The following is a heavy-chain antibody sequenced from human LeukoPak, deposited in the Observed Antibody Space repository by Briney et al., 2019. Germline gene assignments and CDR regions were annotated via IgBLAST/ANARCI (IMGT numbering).Heavy chain of an antibody. CDR1: GFTFSSHS. D-gene: IGHD6-19*01. J-gene: IGHJ5*02. V-gene: IGHV3-21*04. Sequence: GGSLRLSCAASGFTFSSHSMNWVRQAPGKGLEWVSSISSSSSYIYYADSVKGRFTISRDNSRNTPYLQMNNLGAEDTAVYDWPKTPPLAGTILFDPWGQGTLVPV. CDR2: ISSSSSYI. CDR3: PKTPPLAGTILFDP.